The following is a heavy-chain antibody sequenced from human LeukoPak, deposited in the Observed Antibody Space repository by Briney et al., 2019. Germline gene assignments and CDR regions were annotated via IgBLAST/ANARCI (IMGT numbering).Heavy chain of an antibody. J-gene: IGHJ4*02. CDR3: ARLRAGYYVGLYYFDY. CDR2: INHSGST. CDR1: GGSFSGYY. Sequence: SETLSLTCAVYGGSFSGYYWSWIRQPPGKGLEWIGEINHSGSTNYNPSLKSRVTISVDTSKNQFSLKLSSVTAADTAVYYCARLRAGYYVGLYYFDYWGQGTLVTVSS. D-gene: IGHD3-22*01. V-gene: IGHV4-34*01.